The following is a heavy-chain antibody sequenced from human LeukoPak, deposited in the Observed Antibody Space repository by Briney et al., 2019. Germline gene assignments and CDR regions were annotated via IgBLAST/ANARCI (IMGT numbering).Heavy chain of an antibody. CDR2: IYYSRST. V-gene: IGHV4-59*01. CDR1: GVSFSGYY. CDR3: ALQLGDYCGSGSYLSFVY. J-gene: IGHJ4*02. Sequence: SETLSLTCAVYGVSFSGYYWSWIRQPPGKGLEWIRYIYYSRSTNYNPSLKSRVTISVDTSKNQFSLKLSSVTAADTVVYYCALQLGDYCGSGSYLSFVYWGRGTLVTVSS. D-gene: IGHD3-10*01.